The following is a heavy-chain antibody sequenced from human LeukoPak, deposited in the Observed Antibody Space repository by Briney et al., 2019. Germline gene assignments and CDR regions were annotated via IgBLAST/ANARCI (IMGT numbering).Heavy chain of an antibody. J-gene: IGHJ5*02. Sequence: GGSLRLSCAGSGFIFGDSAIHWVRQDSGKGLEWVGLIDRKVKGYATAFAASVKGRFTISRDDSQNTAFLHMDTLKTEDTALYYCTKDSGTYNWLDPWGQGTLVTVSS. CDR1: GFIFGDSA. CDR3: TKDSGTYNWLDP. V-gene: IGHV3-73*01. CDR2: IDRKVKGYAT. D-gene: IGHD1-26*01.